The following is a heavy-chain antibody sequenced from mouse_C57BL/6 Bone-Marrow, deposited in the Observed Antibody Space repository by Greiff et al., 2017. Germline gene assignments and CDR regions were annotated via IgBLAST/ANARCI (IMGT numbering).Heavy chain of an antibody. J-gene: IGHJ3*01. CDR3: ASGYYSNYGFAY. CDR1: GFSLTSYG. CDR2: IWGVGST. Sequence: VQLVESGPGLVAPSQSLSITCTVSGFSLTSYGVDWVRQSPGKGLEWLGVIWGVGSTNYNSALKSRLSISKDNSKSQVFLKMNSLQTDDTAMYYCASGYYSNYGFAYWGQGTLVTVSA. V-gene: IGHV2-6*01. D-gene: IGHD2-5*01.